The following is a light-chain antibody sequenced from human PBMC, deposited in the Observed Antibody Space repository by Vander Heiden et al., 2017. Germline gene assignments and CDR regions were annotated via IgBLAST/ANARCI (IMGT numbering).Light chain of an antibody. CDR2: DVT. J-gene: IGLJ2*01. Sequence: QSALTQPASVSGSPGQAITIASTGTSCEVGGYNSVSSYQQPPAKPHILMVYDVTKRPSGVSSRFSGSKSGNTASLTISGRRAEDAADYYYASYTSSNTVVLGGGTKLAVL. V-gene: IGLV2-14*03. CDR3: ASYTSSNTVV. CDR1: SCEVGGYNS.